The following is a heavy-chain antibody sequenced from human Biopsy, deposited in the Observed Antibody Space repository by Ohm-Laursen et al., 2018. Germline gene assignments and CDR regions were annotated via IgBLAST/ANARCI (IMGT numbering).Heavy chain of an antibody. CDR2: IKSVGSWT. J-gene: IGHJ6*02. V-gene: IGHV3-74*01. CDR1: GFTFNAYW. Sequence: LRLSCTAFGFTFNAYWMYWVRQVPGKGLVWVSHIKSVGSWTNYADSVKGRFTISRDNAKNTLYLQMNGLRAEDTAVYYCVSFLKDLNMAVWGQGTTVTVSS. D-gene: IGHD2-15*01. CDR3: VSFLKDLNMAV.